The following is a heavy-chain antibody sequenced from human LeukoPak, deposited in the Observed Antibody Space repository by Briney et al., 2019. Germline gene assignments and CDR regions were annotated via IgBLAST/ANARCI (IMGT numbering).Heavy chain of an antibody. D-gene: IGHD2-21*02. CDR2: IIPILGIA. Sequence: GASVKVSFKASGGTFSSYAISWVRQAPGQGLEWMGRIIPILGIANYAQKFQGRVTITADKSTSTAYMELSSLRSEDTAVYYCASHVVLVTATFDYWGQGTLVTVSS. J-gene: IGHJ4*02. V-gene: IGHV1-69*04. CDR1: GGTFSSYA. CDR3: ASHVVLVTATFDY.